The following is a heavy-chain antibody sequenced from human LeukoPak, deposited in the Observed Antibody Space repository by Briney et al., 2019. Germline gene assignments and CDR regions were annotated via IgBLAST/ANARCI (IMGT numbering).Heavy chain of an antibody. V-gene: IGHV3-23*01. CDR2: ISISGDTT. D-gene: IGHD1-26*01. Sequence: GGSLRLSCGASGFTFSSHAMTWVRQAPGKGLEWVSAISISGDTTYYADAVKGRFTISRDNSKNTLYLQVNSLRAEDTAVYYCAKGGKWDVTPFDYWGQGTLVTVS. CDR3: AKGGKWDVTPFDY. J-gene: IGHJ4*02. CDR1: GFTFSSHA.